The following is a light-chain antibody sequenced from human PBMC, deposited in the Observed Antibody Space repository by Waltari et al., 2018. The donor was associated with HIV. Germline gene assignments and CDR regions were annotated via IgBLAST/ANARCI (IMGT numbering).Light chain of an antibody. J-gene: IGLJ1*01. CDR3: CSFAGGGPYDV. Sequence: QSALTQPASVSGSPGQSITISCSGTSRNVANYRLVSWYQQHPGQAPRLMIYEGTMRPSGVSSRFSGSRSANAASLTISGLQPDDDADYYCCSFAGGGPYDVFGNGTKVTVL. CDR2: EGT. CDR1: SRNVANYRL. V-gene: IGLV2-23*01.